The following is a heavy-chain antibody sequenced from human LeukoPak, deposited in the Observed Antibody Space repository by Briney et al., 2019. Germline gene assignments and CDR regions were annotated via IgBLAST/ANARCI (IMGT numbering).Heavy chain of an antibody. CDR1: GFTFSSYE. D-gene: IGHD4-17*01. CDR2: TSSSGSTI. V-gene: IGHV3-48*03. CDR3: AREGVDYGDYETFDY. Sequence: PGGSLRLSCAASGFTFSSYEMNWVRQAPGKGLEWVSYTSSSGSTIYYADSVKGRFTISRDNAKNSLYLQMNSLRAEDTAVYYCAREGVDYGDYETFDYWGQGTLVTVSS. J-gene: IGHJ4*02.